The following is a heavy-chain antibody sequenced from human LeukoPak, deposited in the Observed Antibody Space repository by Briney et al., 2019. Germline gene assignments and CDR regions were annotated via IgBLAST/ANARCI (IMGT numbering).Heavy chain of an antibody. CDR3: ARDYGWGSGTWGVFDP. CDR2: INAGNGDT. CDR1: GYTFTRYT. V-gene: IGHV1-3*01. D-gene: IGHD3-16*01. Sequence: GASVKVSCRASGYTFTRYTMHWVRQAPGQRLEWMGWINAGNGDTKYSQKFQGRITITRDTSADTVYMELSSLRSEDTAVYYCARDYGWGSGTWGVFDPWGQGTLVTVSS. J-gene: IGHJ5*02.